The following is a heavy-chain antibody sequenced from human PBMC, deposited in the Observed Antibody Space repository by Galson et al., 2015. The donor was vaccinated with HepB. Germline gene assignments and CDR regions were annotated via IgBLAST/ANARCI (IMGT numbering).Heavy chain of an antibody. J-gene: IGHJ6*02. V-gene: IGHV3-72*01. CDR1: GFTFTDHY. CDR3: ARGPSGSGPIGSASYYFPMDV. Sequence: SLRLSCAASGFTFTDHYVDWVRQAPGKGLEWVGRTRNKANSYTTEYAASVKGRFTISRDDSKNSLYLQMNSLKTEDTAVYYCARGPSGSGPIGSASYYFPMDVWGQGTTVTVSS. CDR2: TRNKANSYTT. D-gene: IGHD1-26*01.